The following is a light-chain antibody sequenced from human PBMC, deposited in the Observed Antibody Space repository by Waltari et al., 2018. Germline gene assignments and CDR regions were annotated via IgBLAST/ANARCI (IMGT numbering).Light chain of an antibody. V-gene: IGLV1-44*01. J-gene: IGLJ3*02. CDR3: ISWDDRLNCPV. CDR1: DPNIGSHT. Sequence: QSVLTQPPSASGPPGQRVTISCSGRDPNIGSHTVNWYHQLPRPAPKHLVNTNTQRPSGVPDRFSGSKSATSASLAISGLQAEDEADYFCISWDDRLNCPVFGGGTKLTVL. CDR2: TNT.